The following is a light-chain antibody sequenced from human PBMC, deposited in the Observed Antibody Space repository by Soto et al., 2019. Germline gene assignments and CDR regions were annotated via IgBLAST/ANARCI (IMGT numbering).Light chain of an antibody. CDR3: SSYTSSDTVV. CDR1: SSDVGGYNY. J-gene: IGLJ2*01. CDR2: DVT. Sequence: QSALTQPASVSGSPGQSITISCTGTSSDVGGYNYVSWYQQHPGKAPILMIYDVTNRPSGVSNRFSGSKSGNTASLTISGLQAEDEADYFCSSYTSSDTVVFGGGTKLTVL. V-gene: IGLV2-14*03.